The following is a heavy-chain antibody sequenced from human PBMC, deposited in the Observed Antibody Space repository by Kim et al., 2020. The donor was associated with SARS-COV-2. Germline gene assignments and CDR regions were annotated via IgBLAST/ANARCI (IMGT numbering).Heavy chain of an antibody. CDR3: ARAGGNSNFDY. J-gene: IGHJ4*02. D-gene: IGHD2-21*02. V-gene: IGHV1-2*02. CDR2: T. Sequence: TKYAQKFQDRVTMTMDTSISTACLKLSRMRSDDTTVYYCARAGGNSNFDYWGQGTLVTVSS.